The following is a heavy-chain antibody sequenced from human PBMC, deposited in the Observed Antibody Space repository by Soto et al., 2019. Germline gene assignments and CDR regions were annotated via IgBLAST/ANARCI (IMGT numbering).Heavy chain of an antibody. CDR3: ARSSPYIVVRKPTGNQDYYGMDV. J-gene: IGHJ6*02. D-gene: IGHD2-2*01. CDR2: SIPVFGTT. Sequence: QVQLVQSGAEVKKPGSSVKVFCKASGGTFSNYTISWVRQAPGQGLEWIGGSIPVFGTTDYEQKFQGRVTITADGSTSTAYMKLSSLRSADTAVYYCARSSPYIVVRKPTGNQDYYGMDVWGQGTTVTVSS. V-gene: IGHV1-69*01. CDR1: GGTFSNYT.